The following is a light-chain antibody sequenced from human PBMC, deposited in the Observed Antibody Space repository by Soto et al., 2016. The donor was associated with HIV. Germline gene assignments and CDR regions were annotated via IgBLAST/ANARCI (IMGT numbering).Light chain of an antibody. J-gene: IGLJ2*01. CDR3: QVWYSSRYPVV. Sequence: SYVLTQSPSVLVAPGNTARITCGGNNIGSESVHWYQQKLGQAPVLVVYDDSDRPSGIPERFSGSNSGNTATLTISRVEVGDEADYYCQVWYSSRYPVVFGGGTKLTVL. CDR1: NIGSES. V-gene: IGLV3-21*01. CDR2: DDS.